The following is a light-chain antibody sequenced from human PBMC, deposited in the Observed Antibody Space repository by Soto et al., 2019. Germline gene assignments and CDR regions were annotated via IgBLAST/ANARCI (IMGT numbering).Light chain of an antibody. Sequence: EIVFTQSPCTLSLSPGERATLSCRASQSVSSSYLAWYQQKPGQAPRLLIYGASSRATGIPDRFSGSGSRTDFTLTISRLEPEDFAVYYCQQYVSSPRTFGQGTKVDIK. V-gene: IGKV3-20*01. CDR3: QQYVSSPRT. CDR2: GAS. CDR1: QSVSSSY. J-gene: IGKJ1*01.